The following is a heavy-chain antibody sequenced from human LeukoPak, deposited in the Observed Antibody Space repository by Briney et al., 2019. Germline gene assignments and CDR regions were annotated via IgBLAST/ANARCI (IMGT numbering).Heavy chain of an antibody. CDR1: GFTFSSYS. CDR2: ISSSSSYI. D-gene: IGHD6-13*01. V-gene: IGHV3-21*01. J-gene: IGHJ6*02. CDR3: ARDVSAAGTGYYYYGMDV. Sequence: GGSLRLSCAASGFTFSSYSMNWVRQAPGKGLEWVSSISSSSSYIYYADSVKGRFTISRDNAKNSLYLQMNSLRAEDTAVYYCARDVSAAGTGYYYYGMDVWGQGTTVTVSS.